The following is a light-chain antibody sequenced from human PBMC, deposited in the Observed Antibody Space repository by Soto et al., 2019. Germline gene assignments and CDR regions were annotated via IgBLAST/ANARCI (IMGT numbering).Light chain of an antibody. V-gene: IGKV1-5*03. CDR3: QQYNSYPGT. CDR1: QSISSW. CDR2: KAS. J-gene: IGKJ2*02. Sequence: DIQMTQSPSTLSASVGDRVTITCRASQSISSWLAWYQQKPGKAPKLLIYKASSLESGVPSRFSGSGSGTEFTHTIRSLQPDDFATYYCQQYNSYPGTFGQGTKLEIK.